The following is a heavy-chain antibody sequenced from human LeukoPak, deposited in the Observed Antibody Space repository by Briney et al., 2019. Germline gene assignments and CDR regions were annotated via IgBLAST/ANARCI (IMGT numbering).Heavy chain of an antibody. CDR3: ARDSYYDSSGGTFYYYGMDV. D-gene: IGHD3-22*01. CDR2: IQQDGSEK. J-gene: IGHJ6*02. CDR1: GFTFSSYW. Sequence: PGGSLRLSCAASGFTFSSYWMSWVRQAPGKGLEWLANIQQDGSEKYYVDSVKGRFTISRDNAKNSLYLQMNSLRAEDTAVYYCARDSYYDSSGGTFYYYGMDVWGQGTTVTVSS. V-gene: IGHV3-7*01.